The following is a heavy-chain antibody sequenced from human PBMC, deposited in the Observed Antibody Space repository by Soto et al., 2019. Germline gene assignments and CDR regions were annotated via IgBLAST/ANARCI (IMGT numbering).Heavy chain of an antibody. J-gene: IGHJ6*03. D-gene: IGHD2-15*01. V-gene: IGHV3-66*01. CDR1: GFPVSSNS. CDR2: IFSGGST. Sequence: EVQLVESGGSLVQPGGSLRLSCAASGFPVSSNSMSWVRQAPGKGLEWVSVIFSGGSTYYADSVKGRFTISRDNSKNTLYLQMNSLRAEDTAVYYCARDPASYYYYMDVWGKGTTVTVSS. CDR3: ARDPASYYYYMDV.